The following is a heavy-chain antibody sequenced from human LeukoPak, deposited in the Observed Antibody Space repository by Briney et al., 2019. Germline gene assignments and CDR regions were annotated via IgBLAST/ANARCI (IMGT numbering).Heavy chain of an antibody. Sequence: EGSLRLSCAVSGFTFSRYEMTWVRQAPGKGLEWISYISSSSGTIHYADSVKGRFTISRDNAKNLLFLQMNSLGAEDTAVYYCARVSTVTTNFDFWGQGTLVTVSS. CDR3: ARVSTVTTNFDF. CDR1: GFTFSRYE. D-gene: IGHD4-17*01. CDR2: ISSSSGTI. J-gene: IGHJ4*02. V-gene: IGHV3-48*03.